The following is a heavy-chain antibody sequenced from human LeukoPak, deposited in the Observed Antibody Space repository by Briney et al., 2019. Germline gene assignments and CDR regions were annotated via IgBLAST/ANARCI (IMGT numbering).Heavy chain of an antibody. CDR2: ISGSGGST. CDR3: AKTFGSYRSFFDY. Sequence: GGSLRLSCAASGFTFSSYAMSGVRQAPGKGLEGVSAISGSGGSTYYADSVKGRFTISRDNSKNTLYLQMNSLRAEDIAVYYCAKTFGSYRSFFDYWGQGTLVTVSS. D-gene: IGHD3-16*02. J-gene: IGHJ4*02. V-gene: IGHV3-23*01. CDR1: GFTFSSYA.